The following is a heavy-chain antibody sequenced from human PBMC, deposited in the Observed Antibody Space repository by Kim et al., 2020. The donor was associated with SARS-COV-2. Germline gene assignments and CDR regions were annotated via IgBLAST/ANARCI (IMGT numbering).Heavy chain of an antibody. CDR3: AKVGGSGGYYKEAFDH. V-gene: IGHV3-9*01. Sequence: GGSLRLSCTASGFSFDDYALHWVRQVPGKGLECVAYISWNGGNVDYADSVKGRFTISRDNAKKSLFLQMNSLRAEDTALYYCAKVGGSGGYYKEAFDHWGQGTQVTVSS. CDR2: ISWNGGNV. J-gene: IGHJ4*02. CDR1: GFSFDDYA. D-gene: IGHD3-22*01.